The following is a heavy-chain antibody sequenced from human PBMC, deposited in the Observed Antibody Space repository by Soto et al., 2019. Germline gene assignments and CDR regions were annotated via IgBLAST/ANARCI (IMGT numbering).Heavy chain of an antibody. V-gene: IGHV4-31*03. J-gene: IGHJ4*02. CDR1: DGSSSSGGYY. D-gene: IGHD3-22*01. CDR2: IYYSGST. CDR3: ARVPLNYYDSSGSFDY. Sequence: SETLSLTCTVSDGSSSSGGYYWSWIRQHPGKGLEWIGYIYYSGSTYYNPSLKSRVTISVDTSKNQFSLKLSSVTAADTAVYYCARVPLNYYDSSGSFDYWGQGTLVTVSS.